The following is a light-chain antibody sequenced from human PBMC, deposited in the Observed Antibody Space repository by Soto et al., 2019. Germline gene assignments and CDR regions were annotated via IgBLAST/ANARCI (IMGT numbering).Light chain of an antibody. V-gene: IGKV3-15*01. CDR1: QSVSSN. CDR2: GAS. J-gene: IGKJ1*01. Sequence: EIVMPQSPATLSVSPGERATLSCRASQSVSSNLALYQQNPGQAPRLLIYGASTRATGIPARFSGSGSGTEFTLTISSLQSEDFAVYYCQQYNNWPPGTFGQGTKVEIK. CDR3: QQYNNWPPGT.